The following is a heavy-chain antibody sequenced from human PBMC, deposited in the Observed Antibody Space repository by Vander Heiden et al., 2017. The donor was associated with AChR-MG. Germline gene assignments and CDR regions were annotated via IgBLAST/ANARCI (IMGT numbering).Heavy chain of an antibody. CDR2: IYTSGST. D-gene: IGHD5-12*01. J-gene: IGHJ6*02. V-gene: IGHV4-4*07. CDR3: AKEGASYYNAMDV. CDR1: GGSISSYY. Sequence: QVQLQESGPGLVKPSETLSLTCTVSGGSISSYYWSWSRQPAGKGLKWIGRIYTSGSTKYNPSLKSRVTMSVDTSKIQFTLKLSSVTAADTAVYYCAKEGASYYNAMDVWGQGTTVTVSS.